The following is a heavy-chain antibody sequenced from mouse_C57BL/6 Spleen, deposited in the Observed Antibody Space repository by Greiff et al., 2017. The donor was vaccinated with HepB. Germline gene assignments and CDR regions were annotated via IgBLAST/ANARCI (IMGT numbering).Heavy chain of an antibody. CDR3: ASDIYYDYDGYYFDY. CDR2: IRNKANGYTT. J-gene: IGHJ2*01. D-gene: IGHD2-4*01. Sequence: EVKLVESGGGLVQPGGSLSLSCAASGFTFTDYYMSWVRQPPGKALEWLGFIRNKANGYTTEYSASVKGRFTISRGNSQSILYLQMNALRAEDSATYYCASDIYYDYDGYYFDYWGQGTTLTVSS. CDR1: GFTFTDYY. V-gene: IGHV7-3*01.